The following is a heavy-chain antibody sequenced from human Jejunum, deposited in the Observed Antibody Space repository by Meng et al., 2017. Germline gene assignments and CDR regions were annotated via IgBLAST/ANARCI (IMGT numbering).Heavy chain of an antibody. Sequence: AETLSLTCAVSGGSISTGADYGGWIRQDAGKGREWIGSFHSSGNTYYTPSLKSRLTISLDTSKTQLSLKLNSVTAADTAVYYCARHGDYGNFDFWGQGTLVTVSS. D-gene: IGHD4-17*01. CDR2: FHSSGNT. V-gene: IGHV4-39*07. CDR1: GGSISTGADY. J-gene: IGHJ4*02. CDR3: ARHGDYGNFDF.